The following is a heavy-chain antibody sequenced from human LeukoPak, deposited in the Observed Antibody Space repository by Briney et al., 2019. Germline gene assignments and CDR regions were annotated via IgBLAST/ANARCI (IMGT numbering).Heavy chain of an antibody. V-gene: IGHV1-24*01. CDR3: ATDLTTISAFDI. Sequence: ASVKVSCKVSGYTLTELSMHWVRQALGKGLEWMGGFDPEDGEIIYAQKFQGRVTMTEDTSTDTAYMELSSLRSEDTAVYYCATDLTTISAFDIWGQGTMVTVSS. D-gene: IGHD4-17*01. J-gene: IGHJ3*02. CDR1: GYTLTELS. CDR2: FDPEDGEI.